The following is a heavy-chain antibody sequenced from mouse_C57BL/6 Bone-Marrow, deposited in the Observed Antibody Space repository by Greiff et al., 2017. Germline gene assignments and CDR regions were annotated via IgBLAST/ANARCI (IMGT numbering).Heavy chain of an antibody. CDR1: GYTFTSYW. J-gene: IGHJ3*01. CDR2: IHPNSGST. V-gene: IGHV1-64*01. D-gene: IGHD4-1*01. Sequence: VPLQQPGAELVKPGASVKLSCKASGYTFTSYWMHWVKQRPGQGLEWIGMIHPNSGSTNYNEKFKSKATLTVDKTSSTAYMQLSSLTSEDSAVYYCARDWDVGAYWGQGTLVTVSA. CDR3: ARDWDVGAY.